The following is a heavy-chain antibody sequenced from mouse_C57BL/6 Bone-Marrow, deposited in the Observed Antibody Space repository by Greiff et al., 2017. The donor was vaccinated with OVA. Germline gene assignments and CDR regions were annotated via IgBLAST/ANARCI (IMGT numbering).Heavy chain of an antibody. J-gene: IGHJ3*01. V-gene: IGHV5-16*01. CDR3: ARDGGYYGNYGFAY. D-gene: IGHD2-1*01. CDR2: INYDGSST. CDR1: GFTFSDYY. Sequence: EVKLVESEGGLVQPGSSMKLSCTASGFTFSDYYMAWVRQVPEKGLEWVANINYDGSSTYYLDSLKSRFIISRDNAKNILYLQMSSLKSEDTATYYCARDGGYYGNYGFAYWGQGTLVTVSA.